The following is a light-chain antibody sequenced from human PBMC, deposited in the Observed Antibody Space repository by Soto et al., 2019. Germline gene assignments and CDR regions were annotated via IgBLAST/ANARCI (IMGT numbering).Light chain of an antibody. CDR3: QQFYTIPYT. J-gene: IGKJ2*01. CDR2: WAS. Sequence: DIVMTQSPDSLAVSLGERATITCKSRQSVWSGSNNDLAWYQKKPGQSPKLLIYWASTRKSGVPDRFSGSGSGTDFTLTISSLQAEDVAAYYCQQFYTIPYTFGQGTKVEIK. V-gene: IGKV4-1*01. CDR1: QSVWSGSNND.